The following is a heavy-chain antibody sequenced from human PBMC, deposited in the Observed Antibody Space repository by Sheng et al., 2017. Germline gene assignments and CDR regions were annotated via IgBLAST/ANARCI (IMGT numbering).Heavy chain of an antibody. J-gene: IGHJ4*02. CDR3: ARLDSSGKTGDY. CDR1: GGSISSYY. V-gene: IGHV4-59*01. Sequence: QVQLQESGPGLVKPSETLSLTCTVSGGSISSYYWSWIRQPPGKGLEWIGYIYYSGSTNYNPSLKSRVTISVDTSKNQFSLKLSSVTAADTAVYYCARLDSSGKTGDYWGQGNAWSPSPQ. D-gene: IGHD3-22*01. CDR2: IYYSGST.